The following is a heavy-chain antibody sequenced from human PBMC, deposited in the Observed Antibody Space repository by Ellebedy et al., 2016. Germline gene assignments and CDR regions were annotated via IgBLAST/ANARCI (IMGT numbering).Heavy chain of an antibody. CDR1: GYTLTSYY. D-gene: IGHD3-10*01. CDR3: ARSFYASGSYPAFDY. J-gene: IGHJ4*02. Sequence: ASVKASCKASGYTLTSYYIHWVRQAPGQGLEWMGIINPSGGSTNYAQKLQGRVTMTRDTSTSTVCMGLSSLRSEDTAVYYCARSFYASGSYPAFDYWGQGTLVTVSS. V-gene: IGHV1-46*04. CDR2: INPSGGST.